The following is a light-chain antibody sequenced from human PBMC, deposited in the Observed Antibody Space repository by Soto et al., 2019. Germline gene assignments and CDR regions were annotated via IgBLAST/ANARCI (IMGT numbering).Light chain of an antibody. J-gene: IGKJ1*01. CDR3: QQYNSYSPWT. CDR2: AAS. V-gene: IGKV1-9*01. CDR1: QGISSY. Sequence: IQLTQSPSSLSASVGDRVTITCRASQGISSYLAWYQQKPGKAPKLLIYAASTLQSGVPSRFSGSGSGTEFTLTINSLQPDDFATYYCQQYNSYSPWTFGQGTKVDIK.